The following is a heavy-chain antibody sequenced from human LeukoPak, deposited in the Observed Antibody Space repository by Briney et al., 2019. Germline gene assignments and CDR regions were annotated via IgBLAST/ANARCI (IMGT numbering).Heavy chain of an antibody. V-gene: IGHV3-21*01. CDR2: ISSSSSYI. J-gene: IGHJ4*02. CDR3: ARDLWYYDSSGPLDDY. CDR1: GFTFSSYS. D-gene: IGHD3-22*01. Sequence: GGSLRLSCAASGFTFSSYSMNWVRQAPGKGREWVSSISSSSSYIYYADSVKGRFTISRDNAKNSLYLQMNSLRAEDTAVYYCARDLWYYDSSGPLDDYWGQGTLVTVSS.